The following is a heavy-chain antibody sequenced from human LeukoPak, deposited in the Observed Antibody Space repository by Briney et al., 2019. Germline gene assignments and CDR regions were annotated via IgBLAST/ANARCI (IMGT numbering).Heavy chain of an antibody. V-gene: IGHV3-23*01. CDR2: ISGSGGST. Sequence: QPGGSLRLSCAPSGFTSSNFATSWVRQAPGKGLEWVSIISGSGGSTDYADSVKGRFTISRDNSKNTLYLQMNSLRVEDTAVYYCKEVDYWGQGTLVTVSS. J-gene: IGHJ4*02. CDR3: KEVDY. CDR1: GFTSSNFA.